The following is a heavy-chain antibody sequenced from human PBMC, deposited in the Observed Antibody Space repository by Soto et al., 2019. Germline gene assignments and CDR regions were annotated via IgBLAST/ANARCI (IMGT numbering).Heavy chain of an antibody. CDR2: IYGGGNGP. J-gene: IGHJ4*02. V-gene: IGHV3-23*01. Sequence: EVQVLESGGGLVQPGGSLRLSCAATGFTFRHFAMSWVRQAPGKGLEWVSRIYGGGNGPHYADSVKGRVTISRDNSKNTLYLQMNSLRAEDTAVYYCAKMEGMDPWAYSFDYWGQGTLVTVSS. CDR1: GFTFRHFA. CDR3: AKMEGMDPWAYSFDY. D-gene: IGHD2-2*03.